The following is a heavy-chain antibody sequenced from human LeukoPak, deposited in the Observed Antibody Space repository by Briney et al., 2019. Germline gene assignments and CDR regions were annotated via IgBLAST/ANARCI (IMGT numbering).Heavy chain of an antibody. CDR3: APTPEAYTSNWNV. J-gene: IGHJ4*02. CDR2: INPLTGFT. D-gene: IGHD1-20*01. Sequence: ASVKVSCKASGYSFTDDYMHWVRQAPGQGLEWMGWINPLTGFTNYAQKFQGRVTMTRDTSISTAYMEVARLRFGDTAVYYCAPTPEAYTSNWNVWGQGTLVTVSS. V-gene: IGHV1-2*02. CDR1: GYSFTDDY.